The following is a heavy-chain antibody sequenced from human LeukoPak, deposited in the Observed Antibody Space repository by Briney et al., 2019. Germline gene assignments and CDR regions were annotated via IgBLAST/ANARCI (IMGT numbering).Heavy chain of an antibody. V-gene: IGHV3-9*03. D-gene: IGHD1-7*01. J-gene: IGHJ4*02. CDR1: GFTFDDYA. CDR3: AKDLFLTGTNGPFDY. Sequence: QPGRSLRLSCAASGFTFDDYAMHWVRQAPGKGLEWVSGISWNSGSIGYADSVKGRFTISRDNAKNSLYLQMNSLRAEDMALYYCAKDLFLTGTNGPFDYWGQGTLVTVSS. CDR2: ISWNSGSI.